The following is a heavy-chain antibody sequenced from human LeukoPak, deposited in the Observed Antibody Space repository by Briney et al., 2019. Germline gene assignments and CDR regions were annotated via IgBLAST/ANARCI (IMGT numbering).Heavy chain of an antibody. CDR3: ANQDIVVVPAAVYYYYYMDV. CDR1: GFTFSSYG. Sequence: GGSLRLSCAASGFTFSSYGMHWVRQAPGKGLEWVAFIRYDGSNKYYADSVKGRLTISRDNSKNTLYLQMNSLRAEDTAVYYCANQDIVVVPAAVYYYYYMDVWGKGTTVTVSS. J-gene: IGHJ6*03. V-gene: IGHV3-30*02. CDR2: IRYDGSNK. D-gene: IGHD2-2*01.